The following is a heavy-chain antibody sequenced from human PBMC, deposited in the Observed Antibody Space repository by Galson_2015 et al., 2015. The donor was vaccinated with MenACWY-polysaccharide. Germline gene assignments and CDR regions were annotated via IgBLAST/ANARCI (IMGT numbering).Heavy chain of an antibody. J-gene: IGHJ4*02. V-gene: IGHV4-38-2*01. CDR1: DYSIRSGYF. CDR3: ARVEKYSGSFYILY. CDR2: IFHSETT. Sequence: ETLSLTCAVSDYSIRSGYFWGWIRQPPGKGLEWIASIFHSETTYYNPSLKSRVTISVDTSKNQFSLKLSSVSAADTAVYYCARVEKYSGSFYILYWGQGTLVTVSS. D-gene: IGHD1-26*01.